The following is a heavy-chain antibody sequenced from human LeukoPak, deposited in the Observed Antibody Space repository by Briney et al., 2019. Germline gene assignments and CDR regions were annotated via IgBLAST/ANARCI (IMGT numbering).Heavy chain of an antibody. D-gene: IGHD2-2*02. J-gene: IGHJ3*02. CDR3: ARLRPDIVVVPAAILNAFDI. CDR1: GGPISSGDYY. V-gene: IGHV4-30-4*08. Sequence: SETLSLTCTVSGGPISSGDYYWSWIRQPPGKGLEWIGYISYSGSTYYNPSLKSRLTISVDTSKNQFSLKLSSVTAADTAVYYCARLRPDIVVVPAAILNAFDIWGQGTMVTVSS. CDR2: ISYSGST.